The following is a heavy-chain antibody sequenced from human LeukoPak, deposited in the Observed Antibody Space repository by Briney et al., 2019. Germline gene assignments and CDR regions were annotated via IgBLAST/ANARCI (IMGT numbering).Heavy chain of an antibody. CDR2: INPSGGST. J-gene: IGHJ4*02. V-gene: IGHV1-46*01. Sequence: ASVQVSCMAFGYTFISYYMNWVRQAPGQGLEWMGIINPSGGSTSYAQKFQGRVTMTRDTSTSTVYMELSSLRSEETAVYYCPRGRLSTVVSPLWDWGQGTLVTVSS. CDR3: PRGRLSTVVSPLWD. D-gene: IGHD4-23*01. CDR1: GYTFISYY.